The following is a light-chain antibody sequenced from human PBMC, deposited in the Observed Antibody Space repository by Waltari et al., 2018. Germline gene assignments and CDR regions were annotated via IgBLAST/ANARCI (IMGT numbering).Light chain of an antibody. V-gene: IGLV1-51*02. CDR1: SSKIGNNY. J-gene: IGLJ7*01. Sequence: QSVLTQPPSVSAAPGQRVTISCSGGSSKIGNNYVSWYRQFPGTAPKRLIYENTERPSGIPGRFSGSKSGTSATLDITGLQAGDEADYYCGTWDSSLSGAVFGGGTHLTVL. CDR3: GTWDSSLSGAV. CDR2: ENT.